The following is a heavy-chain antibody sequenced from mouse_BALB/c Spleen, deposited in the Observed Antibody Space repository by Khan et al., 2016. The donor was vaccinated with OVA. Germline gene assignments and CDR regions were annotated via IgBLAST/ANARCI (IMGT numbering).Heavy chain of an antibody. CDR3: TRAGYGAFAY. CDR2: IYPGNSDT. Sequence: QSGTVLARPGASVKMSCKASGYIFTSYWMHWVKQRPGQGLEWIGGIYPGNSDTSYNQKFKDKAKLTAVTSASTAYMELSSLTNEDSAVYYCTRAGYGAFAYWGQGTLVTVSA. V-gene: IGHV1-5*01. J-gene: IGHJ3*01. CDR1: GYIFTSYW. D-gene: IGHD1-1*01.